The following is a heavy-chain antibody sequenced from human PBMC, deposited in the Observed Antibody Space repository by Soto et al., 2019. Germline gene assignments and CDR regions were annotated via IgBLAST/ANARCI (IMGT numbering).Heavy chain of an antibody. CDR1: GGSISSGGYY. Sequence: SETLSLTCTVSGGSISSGGYYWIWIRHHPGKGLEWIGYIYYSGSTYYNPSLKSRVTISVDTSKNQFSLKLSSVTAADTAVYYCARAPDPLYGSGPFDYWGQGTLVTVSS. J-gene: IGHJ4*02. D-gene: IGHD3-10*01. CDR3: ARAPDPLYGSGPFDY. CDR2: IYYSGST. V-gene: IGHV4-31*03.